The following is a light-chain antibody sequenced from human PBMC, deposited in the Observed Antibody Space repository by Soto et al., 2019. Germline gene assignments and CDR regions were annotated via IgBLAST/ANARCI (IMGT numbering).Light chain of an antibody. Sequence: DIQMTQSPSTLSASVGDRVTITCRASQSISSWLAWHQQKPRKAPKLLIYKASSLESGVQSSFSGSGSGTESTLNISRLQPDDFETYYCQQYNSYPLTFGGGTKVDIK. V-gene: IGKV1-5*03. CDR2: KAS. CDR3: QQYNSYPLT. CDR1: QSISSW. J-gene: IGKJ4*01.